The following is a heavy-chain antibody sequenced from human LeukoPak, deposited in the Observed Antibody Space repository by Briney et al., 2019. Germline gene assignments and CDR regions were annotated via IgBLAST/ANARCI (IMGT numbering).Heavy chain of an antibody. CDR2: INTKTGAT. CDR3: ASGVVACPN. Sequence: ASVKVSCKAFGYKLTDNWIHWVRQAPGQGLEWMGWINTKTGATNIAQKFQGRVTMTRDTSVNTAYIEMSRLTSDDTAVYFCASGVVACPNWGQGTLVTVSS. CDR1: GYKLTDNW. V-gene: IGHV1-2*02. D-gene: IGHD2-15*01. J-gene: IGHJ4*02.